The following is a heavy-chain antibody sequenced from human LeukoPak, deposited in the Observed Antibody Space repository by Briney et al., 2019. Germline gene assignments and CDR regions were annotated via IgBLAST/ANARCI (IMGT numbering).Heavy chain of an antibody. CDR3: ARDKWELLHYYYYMDV. J-gene: IGHJ6*03. Sequence: PGRSLRLSCAASGFTFSSYAMHWVRQAPGKGLEWVAVISYDGSNKYYADSVKGRLTISRDNSKNTLYLQMNSLRAEDTAVYYCARDKWELLHYYYYMDVWGKGTTVTVSS. D-gene: IGHD1-26*01. CDR2: ISYDGSNK. V-gene: IGHV3-30-3*01. CDR1: GFTFSSYA.